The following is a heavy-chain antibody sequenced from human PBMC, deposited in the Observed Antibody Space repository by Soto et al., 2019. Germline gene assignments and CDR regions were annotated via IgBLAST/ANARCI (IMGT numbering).Heavy chain of an antibody. V-gene: IGHV3-21*01. CDR1: GFTFSSYS. J-gene: IGHJ6*02. CDR3: ARLSYDYVWGSQKDYYYYYGMDV. CDR2: ISSSSSYI. Sequence: GGSLRLSCAASGFTFSSYSMNWVRQAPGKGLEWVSSISSSSSYIYYADSVKGRFTISRDNAKNPLYLQMNSLRAEDTAVYYCARLSYDYVWGSQKDYYYYYGMDVWGQGTTVTVSS. D-gene: IGHD3-16*01.